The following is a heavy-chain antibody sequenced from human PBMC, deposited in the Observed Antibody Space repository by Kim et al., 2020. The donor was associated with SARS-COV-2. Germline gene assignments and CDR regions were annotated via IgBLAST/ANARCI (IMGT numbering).Heavy chain of an antibody. CDR1: GFTFSSYA. CDR2: ISYDGSNK. J-gene: IGHJ4*02. V-gene: IGHV3-30*04. D-gene: IGHD3-16*01. Sequence: GGSLRLSCAASGFTFSSYAIHWVRQAPGKGLEWVAVISYDGSNKYYADSVKGRFTISRDNSKNTLYLQMNSLRAEDTAVYYCARGLWYYFDYWGQGTLVTVSS. CDR3: ARGLWYYFDY.